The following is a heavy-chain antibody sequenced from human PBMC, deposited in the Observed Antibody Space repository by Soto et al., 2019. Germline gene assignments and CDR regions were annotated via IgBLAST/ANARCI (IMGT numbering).Heavy chain of an antibody. J-gene: IGHJ6*02. CDR3: ASDNWNDGGDYYYYGMDV. Sequence: QVQLVQSGAEVKKPGASVKVSYKASGYTFTSYAMHWVRQAPGQRLEWMGWINAGNGNTKYSQKFQGRVTITRDTSASTAYMELSSLRSEDTAVYYCASDNWNDGGDYYYYGMDVWGQGTTVTVSS. V-gene: IGHV1-3*01. D-gene: IGHD1-20*01. CDR2: INAGNGNT. CDR1: GYTFTSYA.